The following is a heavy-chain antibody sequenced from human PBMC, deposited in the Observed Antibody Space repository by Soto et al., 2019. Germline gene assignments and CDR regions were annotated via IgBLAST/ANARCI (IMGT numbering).Heavy chain of an antibody. D-gene: IGHD1-26*01. Sequence: PGGSLRLSCAASGFTFSSYAMILVRQAPGKGLEWVSAISGSGGSTYYADSVKGRFTISRDNSKNTLYLQMNSLRAEDTAVYYCARRATRHYYYYYGMDVWGQGTTVTVSS. CDR1: GFTFSSYA. J-gene: IGHJ6*02. CDR3: ARRATRHYYYYYGMDV. CDR2: ISGSGGST. V-gene: IGHV3-23*01.